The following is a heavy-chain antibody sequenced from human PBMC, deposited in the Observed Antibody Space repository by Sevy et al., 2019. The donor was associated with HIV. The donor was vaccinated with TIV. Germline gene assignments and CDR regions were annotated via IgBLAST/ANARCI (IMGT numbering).Heavy chain of an antibody. CDR3: ARPRANYVDHYFFYAMDV. D-gene: IGHD4-17*01. Sequence: GGSLRLSCAASGFALSNYYAMHWVRQAPGKGLEWVALISYDGSDKYYADSVKGRFTITRDKFKNTLYLQMTSLTTEHTAVYYCARPRANYVDHYFFYAMDVWGQGTTVTVSS. CDR1: GFALSNYYA. CDR2: ISYDGSDK. J-gene: IGHJ6*02. V-gene: IGHV3-30-3*01.